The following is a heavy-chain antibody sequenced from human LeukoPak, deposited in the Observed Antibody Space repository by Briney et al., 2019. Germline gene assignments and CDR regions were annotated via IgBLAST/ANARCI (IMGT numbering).Heavy chain of an antibody. J-gene: IGHJ4*02. Sequence: SETLSLTCTVSGGPVSSANYYWSWIRQPPGKGLEWIGYIYYSGSTNYNPSLKSRVTISVDTSKNQFSLKLSSVTAADTAVYYCARADYDSSGYYPIDYWGQGTLVTVSS. CDR3: ARADYDSSGYYPIDY. V-gene: IGHV4-61*01. D-gene: IGHD3-22*01. CDR1: GGPVSSANYY. CDR2: IYYSGST.